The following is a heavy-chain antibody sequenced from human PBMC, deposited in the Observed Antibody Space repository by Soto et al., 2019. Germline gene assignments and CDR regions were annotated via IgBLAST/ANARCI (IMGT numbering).Heavy chain of an antibody. CDR1: GFTFSSYG. V-gene: IGHV3-30*03. CDR2: ISYDGSNK. Sequence: PGGSLRLSCAASGFTFSSYGMHWVRQAPGKGLEWVAVISYDGSNKYYADSVKGRFTISRDNSKNTLYLQMNSLRAEDTAVYYCARASFQMDSFDRWGQGTLVTVSS. D-gene: IGHD2-2*03. CDR3: ARASFQMDSFDR. J-gene: IGHJ5*02.